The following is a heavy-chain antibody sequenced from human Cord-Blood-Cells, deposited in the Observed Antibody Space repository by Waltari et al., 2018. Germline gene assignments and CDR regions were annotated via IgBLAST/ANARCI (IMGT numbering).Heavy chain of an antibody. J-gene: IGHJ4*02. CDR3: ARRRLGLGIAYFDY. D-gene: IGHD7-27*01. CDR2: IYYSGST. V-gene: IGHV4-59*08. Sequence: QVQLPESGPGLVKPSETLSLTCTVSGGSISSSYWSWTRQPPGKGLEWIGYIYYSGSTNYNPSLKSRVTISVDTSKNQFSLKLSSVTAADTAVYYCARRRLGLGIAYFDYWGQGTLVTVSS. CDR1: GGSISSSY.